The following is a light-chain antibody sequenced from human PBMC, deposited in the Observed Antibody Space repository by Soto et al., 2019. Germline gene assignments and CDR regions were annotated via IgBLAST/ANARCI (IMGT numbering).Light chain of an antibody. CDR2: LGS. Sequence: DIVMTQSPLSLPVTPGESASISCRSSQSLLHSTGNNYLDWYLQKPGHSTQLLIYLGSNLASWVPDRFSGSGSGTDFTLPISRVEAEDVGIYYCVQALQSPPWTFGQGTKVEIK. CDR3: VQALQSPPWT. V-gene: IGKV2-28*01. J-gene: IGKJ1*01. CDR1: QSLLHSTGNNY.